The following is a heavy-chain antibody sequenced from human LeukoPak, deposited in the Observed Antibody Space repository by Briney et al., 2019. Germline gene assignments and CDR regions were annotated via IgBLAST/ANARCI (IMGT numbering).Heavy chain of an antibody. CDR1: GFTVSSNY. D-gene: IGHD6-19*01. Sequence: PGGSLRLSCAASGFTVSSNYMSWVRQAPGKGLEWVSVIYSGGSTYYADSVKGRFTISRDNSKNTLYLQMNSLRAEDTAVYYCAKDLIAVAGSLFEGYSAFDIWGQGTMVTVSS. V-gene: IGHV3-53*05. J-gene: IGHJ3*02. CDR3: AKDLIAVAGSLFEGYSAFDI. CDR2: IYSGGST.